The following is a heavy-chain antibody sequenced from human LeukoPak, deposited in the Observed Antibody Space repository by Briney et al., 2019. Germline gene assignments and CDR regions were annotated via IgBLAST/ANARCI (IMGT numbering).Heavy chain of an antibody. V-gene: IGHV3-23*01. Sequence: PGGSLRLSCAASGFTFSHYAMSWVRQAPGKGPEWVSGISGSGGSTYYADSVKGRFTISRDNSKNTLYLQMNSLRAEDTAVYYCAKDRPKYIWNDYYFDYWGQGTLVTVSS. CDR1: GFTFSHYA. CDR3: AKDRPKYIWNDYYFDY. CDR2: ISGSGGST. D-gene: IGHD1-20*01. J-gene: IGHJ4*02.